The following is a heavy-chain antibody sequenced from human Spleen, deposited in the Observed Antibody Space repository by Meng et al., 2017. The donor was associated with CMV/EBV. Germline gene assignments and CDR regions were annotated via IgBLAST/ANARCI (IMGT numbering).Heavy chain of an antibody. CDR2: ISSSSSYI. D-gene: IGHD2-2*01. V-gene: IGHV3-21*01. J-gene: IGHJ6*02. CDR1: GFTFSSYS. CDR3: VCLVVPADSKYYGMDV. Sequence: GGSLRLSCAASGFTFSSYSMNWVRQAPGKGLEWVSSISSSSSYIYYADSVKGRFTISRDNAKNSLYLQMNSLRAEDTAVYYCVCLVVPADSKYYGMDVWGQGTTVTVSS.